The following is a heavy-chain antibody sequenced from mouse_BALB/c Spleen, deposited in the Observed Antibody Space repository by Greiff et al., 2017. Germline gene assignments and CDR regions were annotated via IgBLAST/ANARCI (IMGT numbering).Heavy chain of an antibody. CDR1: GFTFSSYG. D-gene: IGHD4-1*01. Sequence: EVKLVESGGGLVQPGGSLKLSCAASGFTFSSYGMSWVRQTPDKRLELVATINSNGGSTYYPDSVKGRFTISRDNAKNTLYLQMSSLKSEDTAMYYCARDLGVPHYYAMDDWGQGTSVTVSS. J-gene: IGHJ4*01. CDR3: ARDLGVPHYYAMDD. CDR2: INSNGGST. V-gene: IGHV5-6-3*01.